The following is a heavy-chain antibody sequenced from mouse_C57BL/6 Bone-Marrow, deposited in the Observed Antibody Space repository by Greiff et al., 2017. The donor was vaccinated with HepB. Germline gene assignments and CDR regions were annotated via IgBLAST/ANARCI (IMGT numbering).Heavy chain of an antibody. Sequence: EVQRVESGEGLVKPGGSLKLSCAASGFTFSSYAMSWVRQTPEKRLEWVAYISSGGDYIYYADTVKGRFTISRDNARNTLYLQMSSLKSEDTAMYYCTRAITTVVALDYWGQGTTLTVSS. CDR3: TRAITTVVALDY. V-gene: IGHV5-9-1*02. CDR1: GFTFSSYA. J-gene: IGHJ2*01. D-gene: IGHD1-1*01. CDR2: ISSGGDYI.